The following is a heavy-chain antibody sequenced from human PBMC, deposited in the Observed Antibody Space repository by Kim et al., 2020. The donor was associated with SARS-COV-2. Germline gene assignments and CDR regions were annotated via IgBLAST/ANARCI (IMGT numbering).Heavy chain of an antibody. CDR1: GFTFDDYA. V-gene: IGHV3-43D*03. CDR2: ISWDGGST. D-gene: IGHD6-13*01. CDR3: AKDPGMEYYFDY. J-gene: IGHJ4*02. Sequence: GGSLRLSCAASGFTFDDYAMHWVRQAPGKGLEWVSLISWDGGSTYYADSVKGRFTISRDNSKNSLYLQMNSLRAEDTALYYCAKDPGMEYYFDYWGQGTLVTVSS.